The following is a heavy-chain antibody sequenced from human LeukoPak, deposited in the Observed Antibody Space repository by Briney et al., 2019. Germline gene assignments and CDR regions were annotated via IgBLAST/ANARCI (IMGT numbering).Heavy chain of an antibody. D-gene: IGHD3-10*01. Sequence: KXXXKASGXXXXXXXXXWVXQXPXQXXXXXXXXNPNSGGTNYAQKFQGRVTMTRDTSISTAYMELSRLRSDDTAVYYCARDTMVRGVISLVGYWGQGTLVTVSS. CDR2: XNPNSGGT. V-gene: IGHV1-2*02. CDR1: GXXXXXXX. CDR3: ARDTMVRGVISLVGY. J-gene: IGHJ4*02.